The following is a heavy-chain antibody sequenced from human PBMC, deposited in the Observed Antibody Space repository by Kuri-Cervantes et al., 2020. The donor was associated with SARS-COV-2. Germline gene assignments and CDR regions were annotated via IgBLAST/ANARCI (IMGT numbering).Heavy chain of an antibody. CDR1: GFSLSTSGMC. CDR2: IDWDDDK. D-gene: IGHD4-11*01. CDR3: ARIQATTVIADY. Sequence: SGPTLVEPTQTLTLTCTFSGFSLSTSGMCVSWIRQPPGKALEWLARIDWDDDKYYSTSLKTRLTISKDTSKNQVVLTMTNMDPVDTGTYYCARIQATTVIADYWGQGSLGTVSS. V-gene: IGHV2-70*11. J-gene: IGHJ4*02.